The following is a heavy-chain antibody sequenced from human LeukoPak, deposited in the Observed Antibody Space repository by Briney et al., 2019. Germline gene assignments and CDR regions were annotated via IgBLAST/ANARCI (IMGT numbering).Heavy chain of an antibody. J-gene: IGHJ1*01. CDR3: ARAALGYSSSWYVGYFQH. CDR1: GFTLSSYS. V-gene: IGHV3-21*01. Sequence: GGFLRLPCSASGFTLSSYSMNWVRPAPGKGLEWVSSISSSSSYIYYADSVKGRFTISRDNAKNSLYLQMNSLRAEDTAVYYCARAALGYSSSWYVGYFQHWGQGTLVTVSS. D-gene: IGHD6-13*01. CDR2: ISSSSSYI.